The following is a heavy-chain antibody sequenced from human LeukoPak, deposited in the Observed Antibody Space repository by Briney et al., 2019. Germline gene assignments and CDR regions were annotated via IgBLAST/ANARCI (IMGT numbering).Heavy chain of an antibody. V-gene: IGHV1-69*04. CDR3: ARSYDSSGYYRTFDY. Sequence: SVKVSCKASGGTFSSYAISWVRQAPGQGLEWMGRIIPTLGIANYAQKFQGRVTITADKSTSTAYMELSSLRSEDTAVYYCARSYDSSGYYRTFDYWGQGTLVTVSS. CDR2: IIPTLGIA. D-gene: IGHD3-22*01. CDR1: GGTFSSYA. J-gene: IGHJ4*02.